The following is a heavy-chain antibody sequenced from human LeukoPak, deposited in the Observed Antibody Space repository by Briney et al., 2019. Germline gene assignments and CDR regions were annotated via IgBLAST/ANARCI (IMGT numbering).Heavy chain of an antibody. Sequence: SETLSLTCTVSGGSISSYYWSWIRQPAGKGLEWIGRIYTSGSTNYNPSLKSRVTMSVDTSKNQFSLKLSSVTAADTAVYYCARVASSSAYYNYYYYMDVWGKGTTVTVSS. D-gene: IGHD6-6*01. CDR3: ARVASSSAYYNYYYYMDV. J-gene: IGHJ6*03. CDR1: GGSISSYY. V-gene: IGHV4-4*07. CDR2: IYTSGST.